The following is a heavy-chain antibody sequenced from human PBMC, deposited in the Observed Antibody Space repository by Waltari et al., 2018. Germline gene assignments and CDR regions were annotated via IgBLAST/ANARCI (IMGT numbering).Heavy chain of an antibody. J-gene: IGHJ2*01. CDR3: ARGWFITAAGTRYFDF. CDR1: GGSFSSYY. Sequence: QVQLQQWGAGLLKPSETLSLTCGGYGGSFSSYYWTWIRQPPGKGLEWSGEINQSGSTSSNPSLKSRVPISVDTSKNQLALELSSLTAADTAVYYGARGWFITAAGTRYFDFWGRGTLVTVSS. D-gene: IGHD6-13*01. V-gene: IGHV4-34*01. CDR2: INQSGST.